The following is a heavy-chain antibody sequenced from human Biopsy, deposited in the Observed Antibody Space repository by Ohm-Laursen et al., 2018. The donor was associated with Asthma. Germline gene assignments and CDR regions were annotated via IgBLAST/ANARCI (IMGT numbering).Heavy chain of an antibody. CDR3: SKQQFSPSADCY. CDR1: GGSISSSSYY. CDR2: IYYTGTT. V-gene: IGHV4-39*01. D-gene: IGHD5-24*01. Sequence: GTLSLTCTVSGGSISSSSYYWGWIRQPPGKGLAWIGHIYYTGTTNYSPSLKSRAPISVDRSKNQFSLKLTSVTAADPAVYYCSKQQFSPSADCYWGRGTLVTVSS. J-gene: IGHJ4*02.